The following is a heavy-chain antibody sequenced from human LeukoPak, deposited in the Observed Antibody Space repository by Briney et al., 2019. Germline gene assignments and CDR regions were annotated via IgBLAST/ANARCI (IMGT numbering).Heavy chain of an antibody. J-gene: IGHJ3*02. CDR2: IYYSEST. V-gene: IGHV4-59*01. Sequence: SETLSLTCTVSGGSISSYYWSWIRQPPGKGLEWIGYIYYSESTNYNPSLKSRVTISVDTSKNQFSLKLSSVTAADTAVYYCVRAFRKSGSYSDAFDIWGQGTMVTVSS. CDR3: VRAFRKSGSYSDAFDI. CDR1: GGSISSYY. D-gene: IGHD3-10*01.